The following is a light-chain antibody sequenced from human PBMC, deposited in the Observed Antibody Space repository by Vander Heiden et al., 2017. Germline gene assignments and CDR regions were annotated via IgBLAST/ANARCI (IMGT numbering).Light chain of an antibody. V-gene: IGLV1-44*01. CDR3: AAWDDSLNGYV. CDR1: SSNIGSNT. Sequence: QSSLTQPPSPSGTTGLRVTISCSGSSSNIGSNTVNWYQQLPGTAPKLLIYSNNQRPSGVPDRFSGSKSRTSASLAISGLQSEDEADYYCAAWDDSLNGYVFGTGTKVTVL. J-gene: IGLJ1*01. CDR2: SNN.